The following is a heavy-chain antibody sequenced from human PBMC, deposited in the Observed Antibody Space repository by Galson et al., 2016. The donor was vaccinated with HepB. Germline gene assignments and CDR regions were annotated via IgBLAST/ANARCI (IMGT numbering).Heavy chain of an antibody. Sequence: SLRLSCAASGFTFSDHYMSWVRQAPGKGLEWVSYISSSGRTIYYADSVKGRFTLSRDNAKNSLFLQMNSLRAEDTAVYYCARDPHDYGDYGRFDYWGQGTLVTVSS. CDR2: ISSSGRTI. V-gene: IGHV3-11*01. CDR1: GFTFSDHY. D-gene: IGHD4-17*01. J-gene: IGHJ4*02. CDR3: ARDPHDYGDYGRFDY.